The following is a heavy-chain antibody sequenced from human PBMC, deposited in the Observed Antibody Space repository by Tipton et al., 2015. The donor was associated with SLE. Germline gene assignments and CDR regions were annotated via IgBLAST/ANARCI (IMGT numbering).Heavy chain of an antibody. V-gene: IGHV1-18*01. CDR2: TSPYNANT. J-gene: IGHJ4*02. D-gene: IGHD3-16*01. CDR3: ARDGGGYTNSLDY. CDR1: GYTFTDYY. Sequence: VQLVQSGAEVKKPGASVKVSCKTSGYTFTDYYIHWVRQAPGQGLEWMGWTSPYNANTIYAQKFQGRAAMTADISTSTAYLEMRSLRGDDTAVYYCARDGGGYTNSLDYWGQGTLVTVSS.